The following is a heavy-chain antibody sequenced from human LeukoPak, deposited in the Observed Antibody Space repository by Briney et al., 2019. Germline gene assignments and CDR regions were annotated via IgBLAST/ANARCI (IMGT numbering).Heavy chain of an antibody. CDR1: GFTFDDYA. V-gene: IGHV3-9*01. CDR2: ISWNSGSI. J-gene: IGHJ6*03. CDR3: ARATVTPLYQYHYMDV. Sequence: PGGSLRLSCAASGFTFDDYAMHWVRQAPGKGLEWVSSISWNSGSIGYADSVKGRFTISRDNAKNSLYLQMNSLRAEDTAVYYCARATVTPLYQYHYMDVWGKGTTVTVSS.